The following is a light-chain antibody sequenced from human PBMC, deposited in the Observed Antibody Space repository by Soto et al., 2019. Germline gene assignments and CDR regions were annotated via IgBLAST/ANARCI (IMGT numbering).Light chain of an antibody. J-gene: IGKJ1*01. CDR1: QSVPKNY. CDR2: GPS. CDR3: HQYATSPQT. Sequence: EIVLTQSPGTLSLSPGERATLSCRASQSVPKNYLAWYQQKPGQAPRLLIYGPSSRATGIPDRFSGSGSGTDFTLSISRLEPEDFAVYYCHQYATSPQTF. V-gene: IGKV3-20*01.